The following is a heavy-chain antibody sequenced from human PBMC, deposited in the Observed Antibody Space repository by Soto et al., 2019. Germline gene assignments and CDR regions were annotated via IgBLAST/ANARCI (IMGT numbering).Heavy chain of an antibody. Sequence: GGSLILSCAASGFTFSSYWMSWVRQAPGKGLEWVANIKQDGSEKYYVDSVKGRFTISRDNAKNSLYLQMNSLRAEDTAVYYCARDIVDVWGSLSSNYGMDVWGQGTTVTVSS. CDR1: GFTFSSYW. CDR3: ARDIVDVWGSLSSNYGMDV. CDR2: IKQDGSEK. D-gene: IGHD3-16*01. J-gene: IGHJ6*02. V-gene: IGHV3-7*04.